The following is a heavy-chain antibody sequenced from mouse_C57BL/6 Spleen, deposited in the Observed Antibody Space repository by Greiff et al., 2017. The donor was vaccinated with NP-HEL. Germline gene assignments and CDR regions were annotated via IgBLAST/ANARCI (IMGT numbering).Heavy chain of an antibody. D-gene: IGHD1-1*01. CDR1: GYSITSGYY. J-gene: IGHJ2*01. CDR2: ISDDGNN. V-gene: IGHV3-6*01. Sequence: EVKLQESGPGLVKPSQSLSLTCSVTGYSITSGYYWYWIRQFPGNKLEWMGFISDDGNNNYTSTLKNRISITRDTSKNLSFLKLNSVTTENTGTSYCANCVTTGVPYYFGDWGQGTTLTVSS. CDR3: ANCVTTGVPYYFGD.